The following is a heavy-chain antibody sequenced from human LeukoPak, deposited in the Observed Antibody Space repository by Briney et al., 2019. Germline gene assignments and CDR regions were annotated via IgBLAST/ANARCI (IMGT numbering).Heavy chain of an antibody. CDR3: ARVGGDGYIYDAFDI. Sequence: PSETLSLTCTVPGGSISSSSYYWGWIRQPPGKGLEWIGSIYHSGSTYYIPSLKSRVTISVDTSKNQFSLKLSSVTAADTAVYYCARVGGDGYIYDAFDIWGQGTMVTVSS. V-gene: IGHV4-39*07. J-gene: IGHJ3*02. CDR2: IYHSGST. D-gene: IGHD5-24*01. CDR1: GGSISSSSYY.